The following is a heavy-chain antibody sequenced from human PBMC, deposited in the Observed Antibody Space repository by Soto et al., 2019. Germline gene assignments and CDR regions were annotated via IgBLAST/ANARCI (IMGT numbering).Heavy chain of an antibody. CDR3: ARDPYYVFWSGPLEAFDY. V-gene: IGHV1-3*01. D-gene: IGHD3-3*01. J-gene: IGHJ4*02. Sequence: SVKVSCKASGYTYTSYAMHWVGPAPGQRLEWMGWLNAGNGNTKYSQKFQGRVTITRDTSASTAYMELRSLRSEDRAVYYCARDPYYVFWSGPLEAFDYGGQGPLVTVSS. CDR1: GYTYTSYA. CDR2: LNAGNGNT.